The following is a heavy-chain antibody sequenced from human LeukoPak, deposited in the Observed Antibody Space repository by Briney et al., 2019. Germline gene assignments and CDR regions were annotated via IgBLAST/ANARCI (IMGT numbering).Heavy chain of an antibody. CDR3: ARGSDDFDDSVNY. J-gene: IGHJ4*02. D-gene: IGHD4-17*01. CDR2: MNPISGHT. V-gene: IGHV1-8*03. Sequence: GASVKVSRKASGYTFSSYDINWVRQAPGQGLAWMGWMNPISGHTGHAQKFQGRVTLTWNTSISTAYMEMSGLRSDDTAVYFCARGSDDFDDSVNYWGQGTLVTVSS. CDR1: GYTFSSYD.